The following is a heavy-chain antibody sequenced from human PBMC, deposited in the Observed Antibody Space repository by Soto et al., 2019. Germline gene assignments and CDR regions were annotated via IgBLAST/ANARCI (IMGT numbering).Heavy chain of an antibody. CDR1: GGSISYNSYY. D-gene: IGHD2-15*01. Sequence: PSETLSLTCSVSGGSISYNSYYWGWIRKPPGKGLEWVGGIFYTGTTYYSPSLKDRVTISVDTSKNSFSLILTSVPAADTALYFCARLVVVAPVAKDWGQGTLVTVCS. V-gene: IGHV4-39*02. J-gene: IGHJ4*02. CDR3: ARLVVVAPVAKD. CDR2: IFYTGTT.